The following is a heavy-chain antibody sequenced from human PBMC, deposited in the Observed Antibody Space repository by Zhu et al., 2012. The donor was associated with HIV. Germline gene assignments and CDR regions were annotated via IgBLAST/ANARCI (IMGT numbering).Heavy chain of an antibody. CDR2: IYYSGNT. D-gene: IGHD6-6*01. V-gene: IGHV4-61*01. CDR3: LCEEDGPRPRLTWYFDV. Sequence: QVQLQESGPRLVKPSETLSLTCTVSGASVSSGNHYWSWIRQPPGKGLEWIGNIYYSGNTNYNISLKSRVIISVDVSKNQFSLNVKSVTAADTAEIFNLCEEDGPRPRLTWYFDVWSPGTRVNCL. CDR1: GASVSSGNHY. J-gene: IGHJ2*01.